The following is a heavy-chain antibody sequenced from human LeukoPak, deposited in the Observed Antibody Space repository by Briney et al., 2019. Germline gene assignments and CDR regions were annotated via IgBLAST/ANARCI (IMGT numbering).Heavy chain of an antibody. V-gene: IGHV4-38-2*01. J-gene: IGHJ4*02. CDR3: ARHGGFLDWLLSTVDY. CDR2: IYHSGST. CDR1: GYSISSGYY. Sequence: PSETLSLTCAVSGYSISSGYYWGWIRQPPGKGLEWIGSIYHSGSTYYNPSLKSRVTISVDTSKNQFSLKLSSVTAADTAVHYCARHGGFLDWLLSTVDYWGQGTLVTVSS. D-gene: IGHD3/OR15-3a*01.